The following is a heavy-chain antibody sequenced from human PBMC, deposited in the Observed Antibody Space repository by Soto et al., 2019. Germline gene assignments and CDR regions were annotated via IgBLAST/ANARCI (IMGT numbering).Heavy chain of an antibody. Sequence: SETLSLTCTVSGYSISSGYYWGWIRQPPGKGLEWIGSIYHSGSTYYNPSLKSRVTISVDTSKNQFSLKLSSVTAADTAVYYCAREGWELLPMNYGMDVWGQGTTVTVSS. CDR1: GYSISSGYY. V-gene: IGHV4-38-2*02. D-gene: IGHD1-26*01. CDR2: IYHSGST. J-gene: IGHJ6*02. CDR3: AREGWELLPMNYGMDV.